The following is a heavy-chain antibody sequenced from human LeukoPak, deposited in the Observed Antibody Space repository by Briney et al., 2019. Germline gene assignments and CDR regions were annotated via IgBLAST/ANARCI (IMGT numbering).Heavy chain of an antibody. CDR1: GYTFTRYD. J-gene: IGHJ5*02. Sequence: ASVKVSCKASGYTFTRYDITWVRQAPGQGLEWMGWISTYNGNTNYAQKLQGRVTMTTDTSTSTAYMELRSLRADDTAVYYCARGKIFGMVTYWFDPWGQGTLVTVSS. V-gene: IGHV1-18*01. CDR2: ISTYNGNT. D-gene: IGHD3-3*01. CDR3: ARGKIFGMVTYWFDP.